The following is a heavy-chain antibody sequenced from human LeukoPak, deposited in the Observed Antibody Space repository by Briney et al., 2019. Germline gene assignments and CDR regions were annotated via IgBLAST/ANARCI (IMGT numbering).Heavy chain of an antibody. Sequence: ASVKVSCKASGYTFTSYGISWVRQAPGQGLEWMGWTSAYNGNTNYAQKLQGRVTMTTDTSTSTAYMELRSLRSDDTAVYYCARDPTYYDFWSGYSKYNWFDPWGQGTLVTVSS. CDR1: GYTFTSYG. CDR2: TSAYNGNT. J-gene: IGHJ5*02. D-gene: IGHD3-3*01. CDR3: ARDPTYYDFWSGYSKYNWFDP. V-gene: IGHV1-18*01.